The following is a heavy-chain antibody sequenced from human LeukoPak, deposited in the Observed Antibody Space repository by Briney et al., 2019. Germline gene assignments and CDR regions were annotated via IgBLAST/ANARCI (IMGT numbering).Heavy chain of an antibody. V-gene: IGHV3-7*01. D-gene: IGHD3-22*01. CDR3: ARDSSGNDY. J-gene: IGHJ4*02. Sequence: QPGGSLRLSCAASGFTVSTYWMSWVRQAPGKGLEWVANIKQDGSEKYYVDSVKGRFTISRDNAKNSLYLQMNSLRAEDTAVYYCARDSSGNDYWGQGTLVTVSS. CDR1: GFTVSTYW. CDR2: IKQDGSEK.